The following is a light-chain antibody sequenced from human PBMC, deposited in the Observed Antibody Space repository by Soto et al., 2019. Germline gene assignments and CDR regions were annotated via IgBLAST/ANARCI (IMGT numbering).Light chain of an antibody. J-gene: IGKJ1*01. CDR2: VAS. Sequence: DIQMTQSPSSLSASVGDRVTITCRASQGISNYLAWCQQQPGKVHKILIYVASTLQSRVPSRCSSSGSGTDFTLTISSLQPEDVATYYCQKYNSAPWTFGQGTKVEIK. V-gene: IGKV1-27*01. CDR3: QKYNSAPWT. CDR1: QGISNY.